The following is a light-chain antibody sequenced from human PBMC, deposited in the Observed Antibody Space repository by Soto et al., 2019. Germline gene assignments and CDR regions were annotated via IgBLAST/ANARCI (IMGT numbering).Light chain of an antibody. CDR2: DAS. CDR1: QSVSSY. CDR3: QQRSSWPPS. Sequence: ESVLTQSPATLSLSPGERATLSCRASQSVSSYLAWYQQKPGQAPRLLIYDASNRAPGIPARFSGSGSGTDFTLTISSLEPEDFAVYYCQQRSSWPPSFGGGTKVEIK. V-gene: IGKV3-11*01. J-gene: IGKJ4*01.